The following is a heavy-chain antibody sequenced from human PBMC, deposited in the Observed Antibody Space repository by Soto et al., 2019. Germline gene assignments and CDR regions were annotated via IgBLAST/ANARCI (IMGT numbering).Heavy chain of an antibody. Sequence: SETLSLTCTVSGGSISSYYWSWIRQPPGKGLEWIGYIYYSGSTNYNPSLKSRVTISVDTSKNQFSLKLSSVTAADTAVYYCARLGYCSSTSCYVLILDYWGQGTLVTVSS. D-gene: IGHD2-2*01. CDR2: IYYSGST. CDR1: GGSISSYY. J-gene: IGHJ4*02. CDR3: ARLGYCSSTSCYVLILDY. V-gene: IGHV4-59*01.